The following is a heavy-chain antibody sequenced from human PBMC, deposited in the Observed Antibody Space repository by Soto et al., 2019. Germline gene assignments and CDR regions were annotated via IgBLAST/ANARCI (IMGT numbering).Heavy chain of an antibody. Sequence: ASVKVSCKAFGHTFTRNGISWVRQAPGQGLEWMGWISVYNGNTNYAQKFQGRVTMTTDTSTSTAYMELRSLRSDDTAVYYCARDGIAVADDSYYGLDVWGQGTTVTVSS. CDR3: ARDGIAVADDSYYGLDV. CDR2: ISVYNGNT. D-gene: IGHD6-19*01. CDR1: GHTFTRNG. V-gene: IGHV1-18*01. J-gene: IGHJ6*02.